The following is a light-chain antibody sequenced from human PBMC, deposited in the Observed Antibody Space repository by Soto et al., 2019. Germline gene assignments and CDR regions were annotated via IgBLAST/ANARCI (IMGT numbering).Light chain of an antibody. Sequence: EIVMTQSPATLSVSPGERATLSCRASQSVSSNLAWYQQKPGQAPRLLIYGASTRATGIPARFSGSGSGTEFTLTIRSLQSEDCAVSYCQQYNNWPRTFGQGTKVEIK. CDR2: GAS. CDR3: QQYNNWPRT. V-gene: IGKV3-15*01. CDR1: QSVSSN. J-gene: IGKJ1*01.